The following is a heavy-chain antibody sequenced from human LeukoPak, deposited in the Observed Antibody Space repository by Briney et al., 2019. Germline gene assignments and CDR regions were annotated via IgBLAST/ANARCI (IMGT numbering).Heavy chain of an antibody. CDR2: IYYSGST. D-gene: IGHD6-6*01. J-gene: IGHJ4*02. Sequence: SETLSLTCTVSGGSISSSSYYWGWIRQPPGKGLEWIGSIYYSGSTYYNPSLKSRVTISVDTSKNQFSLKLSSVTAADTAVYYCARGRQLGDFDYWGQGTLVTVSS. V-gene: IGHV4-39*07. CDR1: GGSISSSSYY. CDR3: ARGRQLGDFDY.